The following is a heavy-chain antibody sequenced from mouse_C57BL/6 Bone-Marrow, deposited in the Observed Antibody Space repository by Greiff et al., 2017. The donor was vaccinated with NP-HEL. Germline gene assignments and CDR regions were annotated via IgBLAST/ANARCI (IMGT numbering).Heavy chain of an antibody. Sequence: EVQLVESGGDLVKPGGSLKLSCAASGFTFSSYGMSWVRQTPDQRLEWVATLRSGGSYTYSPDSVKGRFTISRDNAKNTLYLQMSSLKSEDTAMYYCARHYYSNYFDYWGQGTTLTVTS. CDR2: LRSGGSYT. CDR1: GFTFSSYG. V-gene: IGHV5-6*01. D-gene: IGHD2-5*01. J-gene: IGHJ2*01. CDR3: ARHYYSNYFDY.